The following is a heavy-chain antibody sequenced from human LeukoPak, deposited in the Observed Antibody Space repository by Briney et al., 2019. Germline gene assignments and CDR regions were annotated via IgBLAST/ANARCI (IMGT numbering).Heavy chain of an antibody. J-gene: IGHJ4*02. CDR3: ARDSPGFDY. CDR1: GGSISSYY. Sequence: NRSETLSLTCTASGGSISSYYWSWIRQPPGKGLEWIGDIYYSGSTNYNPSLKSRVTISEDTSKNQFSLKLSSVTAADTAVYYCARDSPGFDYWGQGTLVTVSS. V-gene: IGHV4-59*01. CDR2: IYYSGST.